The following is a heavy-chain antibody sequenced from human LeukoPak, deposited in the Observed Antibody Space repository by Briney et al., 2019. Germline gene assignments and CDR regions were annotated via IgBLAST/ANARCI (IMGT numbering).Heavy chain of an antibody. CDR2: IYPGDSDT. CDR3: ARQGGSYSRVDY. CDR1: GYRFTSYL. J-gene: IGHJ4*02. Sequence: GESLKISWKGSGYRFTSYLIGWVRPVPGKGLEGMGIIYPGDSDTRYSPSFQGQVTFSADKSISTAYLQWSSLKASDTAMYYCARQGGSYSRVDYWGQGTLVTVSS. D-gene: IGHD1-26*01. V-gene: IGHV5-51*01.